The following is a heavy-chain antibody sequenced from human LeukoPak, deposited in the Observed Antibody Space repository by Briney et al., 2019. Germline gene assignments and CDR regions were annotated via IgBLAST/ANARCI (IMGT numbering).Heavy chain of an antibody. CDR1: GGSISSYY. D-gene: IGHD6-13*01. CDR3: ARGKLVEIAAAGPEADAFDI. J-gene: IGHJ3*02. Sequence: PSETLSLTCTVSGGSISSYYWSWIRQPPGKGLEWIGYIYYSGSTNYNPSLKSRVTISVDTSKNQFSLKLSSVTAADTAVYYRARGKLVEIAAAGPEADAFDIWGQGTMVTVSS. CDR2: IYYSGST. V-gene: IGHV4-59*01.